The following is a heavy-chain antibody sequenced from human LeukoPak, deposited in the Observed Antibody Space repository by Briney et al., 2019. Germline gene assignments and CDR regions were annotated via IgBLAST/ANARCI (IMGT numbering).Heavy chain of an antibody. D-gene: IGHD1-1*01. CDR2: ITVSGSTI. Sequence: GGSLRLSCAASGFTFTSYEMNWVRQAPGKGLEWVSYITVSGSTIYYADSVKGRFTISRDNAKSSLYLQMNSLRAEDTAVYYCARTTSFDYWGQGTLVTVSS. V-gene: IGHV3-48*03. CDR3: ARTTSFDY. J-gene: IGHJ4*02. CDR1: GFTFTSYE.